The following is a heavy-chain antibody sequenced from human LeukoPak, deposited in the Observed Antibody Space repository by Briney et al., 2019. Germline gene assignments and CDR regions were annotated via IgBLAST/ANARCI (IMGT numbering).Heavy chain of an antibody. CDR2: INPSGGST. V-gene: IGHV1-46*01. CDR3: ASDKIIAATGFPGD. CDR1: GYTFTTYY. D-gene: IGHD6-13*01. J-gene: IGHJ4*02. Sequence: GASVKVSCKASGYTFTTYYIHWVRQAPGQGLVWMGTINPSGGSTSYTQKFQGRVIMTRDTSTSTAYMELGSLRSEDTAVYYCASDKIIAATGFPGDWGQGTLVTVSS.